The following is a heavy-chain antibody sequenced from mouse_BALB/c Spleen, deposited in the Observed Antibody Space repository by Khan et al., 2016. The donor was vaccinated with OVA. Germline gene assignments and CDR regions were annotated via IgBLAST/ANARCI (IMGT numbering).Heavy chain of an antibody. J-gene: IGHJ4*01. CDR3: ARHWVGVMDY. Sequence: EVELVESGGDLVKPGGSLKLSCTASGFTFSTYGMSWVRQTPDKRLEWVATISSGGTYTYYPDSVMGRFTISRDNAKNNLYLQMSSLRSEDTAMYYCARHWVGVMDYWGQGTSVTVSS. CDR1: GFTFSTYG. D-gene: IGHD1-1*01. V-gene: IGHV5-6*01. CDR2: ISSGGTYT.